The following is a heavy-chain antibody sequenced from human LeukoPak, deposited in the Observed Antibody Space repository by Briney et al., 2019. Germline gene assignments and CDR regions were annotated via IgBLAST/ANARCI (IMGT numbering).Heavy chain of an antibody. CDR2: ISGSGGST. CDR3: AKAPSGRAVAGSGN. D-gene: IGHD6-19*01. J-gene: IGHJ4*02. Sequence: PGGSLRLSCAASGFTFSSYGMSWVRQAPGKGLEWVSAISGSGGSTYYADSVKGRFTISRDNSKNTLYLQMNSLRAEDTAVYYCAKAPSGRAVAGSGNWGQGTLVTVSS. V-gene: IGHV3-23*01. CDR1: GFTFSSYG.